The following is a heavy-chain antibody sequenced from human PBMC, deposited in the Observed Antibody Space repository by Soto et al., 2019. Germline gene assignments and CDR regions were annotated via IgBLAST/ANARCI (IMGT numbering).Heavy chain of an antibody. J-gene: IGHJ4*02. CDR1: GFTFTDYW. CDR3: ARDKFIGSYYIRGVTYIFDS. D-gene: IGHD3-10*02. CDR2: IRQDESEK. V-gene: IGHV3-7*03. Sequence: EVQLVESGGGLVQPGGSLRLSCAASGFTFTDYWMSWVRQAPGKGLEWVANIRQDESEKNYVDSVKGRFTISRDNAKNSLYLQMNSLRDEDTAVYYCARDKFIGSYYIRGVTYIFDSWCQGTQVTVSS.